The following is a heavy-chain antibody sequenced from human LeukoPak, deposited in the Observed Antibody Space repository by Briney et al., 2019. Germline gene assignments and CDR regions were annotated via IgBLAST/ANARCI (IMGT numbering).Heavy chain of an antibody. CDR3: ARAREYQLYFDY. D-gene: IGHD2-2*01. CDR1: GGSISSYY. Sequence: SETLSLTCTVSGGSISSYYWSWIRQPPGKGLDWIGYIYYSGSTNYNPSLKSRVTISVDTSKNQFSLKLSSVTAADTAVYYCARAREYQLYFDYWGQGTLVTVSS. CDR2: IYYSGST. V-gene: IGHV4-59*01. J-gene: IGHJ4*02.